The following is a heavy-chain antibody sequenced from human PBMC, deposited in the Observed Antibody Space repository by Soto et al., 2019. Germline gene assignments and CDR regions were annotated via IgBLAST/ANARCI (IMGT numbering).Heavy chain of an antibody. V-gene: IGHV1-46*01. CDR1: GYTFTMHK. CDR2: TDPSGGHT. D-gene: IGHD1-26*01. J-gene: IGHJ4*02. CDR3: ARDAAFAFVVGATTIADF. Sequence: HVQLVQSGSEVKKAGASVRVSCTASGYTFTMHKMHWVRQAPGQALEWMGLTDPSGGHTTYAQKFQGRVSMTGDTSTDTVYLELSSLRSEDTAVYYCARDAAFAFVVGATTIADFWGQGTLVTVSS.